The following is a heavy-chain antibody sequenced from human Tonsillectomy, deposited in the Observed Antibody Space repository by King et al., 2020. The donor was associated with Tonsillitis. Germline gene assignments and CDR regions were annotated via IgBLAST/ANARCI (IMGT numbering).Heavy chain of an antibody. J-gene: IGHJ4*02. CDR1: GGTFSSYA. CDR3: ARGPGYCSGGSCYLIDF. D-gene: IGHD2-15*01. V-gene: IGHV1-69*01. Sequence: QLVESGAEVKKSGSSVKVSCKASGGTFSSYAINWVRQAPGQGLEWSGGIIPIFGTSNYAQKFKCRGTITADESTSTVYMEMSSLRYEDTAVYYCARGPGYCSGGSCYLIDFWGQGTLVTVSS. CDR2: IIPIFGTS.